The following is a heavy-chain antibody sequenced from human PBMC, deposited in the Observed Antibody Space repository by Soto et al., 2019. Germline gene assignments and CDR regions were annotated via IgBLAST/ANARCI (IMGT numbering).Heavy chain of an antibody. CDR3: TRGYCSGSRCYSSPSFADY. CDR1: GDSVSSNSAG. V-gene: IGHV6-1*01. J-gene: IGHJ4*02. Sequence: SQTLSLTCAITGDSVSSNSAGWSWVRQSPSRGLEWLGRTYYRSKWYYEYAVSVRGRITINPDTSKNQYSLQLNSVTPEDTAVYYCTRGYCSGSRCYSSPSFADYWGQGTLVTVSS. CDR2: TYYRSKWYY. D-gene: IGHD2-15*01.